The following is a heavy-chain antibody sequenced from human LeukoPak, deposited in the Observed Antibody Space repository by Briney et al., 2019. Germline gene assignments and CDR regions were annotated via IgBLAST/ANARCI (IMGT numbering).Heavy chain of an antibody. CDR2: ISYDGSNK. CDR3: ARPYYYDSSGYSFDY. V-gene: IGHV3-30-3*01. CDR1: GFTFSSYA. J-gene: IGHJ4*02. Sequence: GRSLRLSCAASGFTFSSYAMHWVRQAPDKGLEWVAVISYDGSNKYYADSVKGRFTISRDNSKNTLYLQMNSLRAEDTAVYYCARPYYYDSSGYSFDYWGQGTLVTVSS. D-gene: IGHD3-22*01.